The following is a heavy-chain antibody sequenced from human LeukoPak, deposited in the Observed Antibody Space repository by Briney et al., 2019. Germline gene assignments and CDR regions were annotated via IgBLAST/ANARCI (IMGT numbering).Heavy chain of an antibody. CDR3: ARESSGSYYNFPIYYYYYMDV. CDR2: IYYSGST. Sequence: PSETLSLTCTVSGGSISSYYWSWIRQPPGKGLEWIGYIYYSGSTNYNPSLKSRVTMSVDTSKNQFSLKLSSVTAADTAVYYCARESSGSYYNFPIYYYYYMDVWGKGTTVTISS. V-gene: IGHV4-59*12. J-gene: IGHJ6*03. CDR1: GGSISSYY. D-gene: IGHD3-10*01.